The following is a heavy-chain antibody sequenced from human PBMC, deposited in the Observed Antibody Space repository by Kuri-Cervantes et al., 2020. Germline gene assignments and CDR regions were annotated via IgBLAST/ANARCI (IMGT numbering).Heavy chain of an antibody. CDR3: ARGYRSTKGRAPYYYYYYMDV. CDR1: GFTFSSYA. Sequence: GESLKISCAASGFTFSSYAMHWVRQAPGKGLEWVAVISYDGGNKYYADSVKGRFTISRDNSKNTLYLQMNSLRAEDTAVYYCARGYRSTKGRAPYYYYYYMDVWGKGTTVTVSS. D-gene: IGHD1-1*01. V-gene: IGHV3-30-3*01. J-gene: IGHJ6*03. CDR2: ISYDGGNK.